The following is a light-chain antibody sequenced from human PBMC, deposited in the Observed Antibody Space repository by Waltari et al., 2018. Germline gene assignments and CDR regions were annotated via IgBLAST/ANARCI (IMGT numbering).Light chain of an antibody. V-gene: IGKV3-20*01. CDR1: QSLSSSY. Sequence: EIVLTQSPDTLSLSPGDRAALSCRASQSLSSSYLAWYQQKPGQAPRLLIYGASSRATDIPDRFSGSGSETDFTLTISRLEPEDFAVYYCQQYDSTPYTFGQGTKLEIK. J-gene: IGKJ2*01. CDR2: GAS. CDR3: QQYDSTPYT.